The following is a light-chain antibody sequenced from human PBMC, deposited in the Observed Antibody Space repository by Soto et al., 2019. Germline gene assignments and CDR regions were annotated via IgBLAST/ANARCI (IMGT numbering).Light chain of an antibody. Sequence: ATRMTQSPSSLSAPTGDRVTIACRASQDIGSVLAWYQQKAGKAPKLLIYVASALQTGVPSRFSGSGSGTDFTLTISRLQSEDSATYYCQQYYSYPRTFGQGTKVDIK. CDR2: VAS. CDR1: QDIGSV. J-gene: IGKJ1*01. CDR3: QQYYSYPRT. V-gene: IGKV1-8*01.